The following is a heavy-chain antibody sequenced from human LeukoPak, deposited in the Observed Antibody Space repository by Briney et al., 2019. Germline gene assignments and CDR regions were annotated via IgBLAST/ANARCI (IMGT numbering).Heavy chain of an antibody. Sequence: ASVKVSCKASGYTFTDYYIHWVRQAPGQGLEWMGWINPNSGGTNYAQKFQGRVTMTRDTSINTAYMELNRLRSDDTAVYYCASGFWSGYYTGAYWGQGTLVTVSS. V-gene: IGHV1-2*02. CDR2: INPNSGGT. CDR3: ASGFWSGYYTGAY. CDR1: GYTFTDYY. J-gene: IGHJ4*02. D-gene: IGHD3-3*01.